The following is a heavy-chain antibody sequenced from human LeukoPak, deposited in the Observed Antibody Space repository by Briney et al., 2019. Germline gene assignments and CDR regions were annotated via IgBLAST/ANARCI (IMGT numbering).Heavy chain of an antibody. Sequence: PGGSLRLSCAASGFTFSSYAMHWVRQAPGKGLEYVSAISSNGGSTYYANSVKGRFTISRDNAKNSLYLQMNSLRAEDTAVYYCARDLTYYYDSSPFGYWGQGTLVTVSS. CDR1: GFTFSSYA. D-gene: IGHD3-22*01. CDR3: ARDLTYYYDSSPFGY. V-gene: IGHV3-64*01. CDR2: ISSNGGST. J-gene: IGHJ4*02.